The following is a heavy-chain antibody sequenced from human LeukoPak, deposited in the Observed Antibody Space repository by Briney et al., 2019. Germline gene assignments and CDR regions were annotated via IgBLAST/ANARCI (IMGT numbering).Heavy chain of an antibody. CDR3: ARERGPRDLQQSYYYYYMDV. CDR1: GYTFTSYY. D-gene: IGHD4-11*01. V-gene: IGHV1-46*03. CDR2: INPSGGST. J-gene: IGHJ6*03. Sequence: GATVKVSCKASGYTFTSYYMHWVRQAPGQGLEWMGIINPSGGSTSYAQKFQGRVTMTRDTSTSTVYMELSSLRSEDTAVYYCARERGPRDLQQSYYYYYMDVWGKGTTIAVSS.